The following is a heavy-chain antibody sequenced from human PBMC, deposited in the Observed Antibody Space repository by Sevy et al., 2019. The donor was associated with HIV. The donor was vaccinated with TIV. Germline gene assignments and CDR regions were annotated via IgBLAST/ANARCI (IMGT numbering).Heavy chain of an antibody. V-gene: IGHV4-39*01. CDR2: IYYSGST. CDR1: GGSISSSSYY. Sequence: SETLSLTCTVSGGSISSSSYYWGWIRQPPGKGLEWIGSIYYSGSTYYNPSLKSRVTISVDTSKNQFSLKLSSVTAADTAVYYCARHLIQYYGKGYFDYWGQGTLVTVSS. D-gene: IGHD3-10*01. CDR3: ARHLIQYYGKGYFDY. J-gene: IGHJ4*02.